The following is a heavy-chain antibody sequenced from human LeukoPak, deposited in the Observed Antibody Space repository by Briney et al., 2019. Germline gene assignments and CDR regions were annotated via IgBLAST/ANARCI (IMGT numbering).Heavy chain of an antibody. V-gene: IGHV1-69*06. Sequence: GASVKVSCKASGGTFSSYAISWVRQAPGQGLEWMGGIIPIFGTANYAQKFQGRVTITADKSTSTAYMELSSLRSEDTAVYSCASAITTQFLSGYLGMGSGPPSAFVFDYWGQGTLVTVSS. CDR1: GGTFSSYA. CDR3: ASAITTQFLSGYLGMGSGPPSAFVFDY. CDR2: IIPIFGTA. D-gene: IGHD2-15*01. J-gene: IGHJ4*02.